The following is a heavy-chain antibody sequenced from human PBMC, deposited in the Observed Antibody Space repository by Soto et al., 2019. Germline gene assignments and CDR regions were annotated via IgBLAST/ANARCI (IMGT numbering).Heavy chain of an antibody. J-gene: IGHJ4*02. Sequence: ETLSLTCTVSGGSVSSGLYYWMSWVRQAPGKGPEWVANIKFDGSEKQYVDSVKGRFSISRDNSRNSLFLQMNSLRAGDTAVYYCVKDGGYCSSTTCYSPRNHYFDSWGQGTLVTVSS. CDR1: GGSVSSGLYYW. CDR2: IKFDGSEK. D-gene: IGHD2-2*01. V-gene: IGHV3-7*03. CDR3: VKDGGYCSSTTCYSPRNHYFDS.